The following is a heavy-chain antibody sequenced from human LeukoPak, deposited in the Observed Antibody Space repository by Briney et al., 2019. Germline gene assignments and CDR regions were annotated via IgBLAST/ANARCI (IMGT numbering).Heavy chain of an antibody. D-gene: IGHD7-27*01. V-gene: IGHV4-34*01. J-gene: IGHJ4*02. CDR1: GGSFSGYY. Sequence: SETLPLTCAVYGGSFSGYYWSWIRQPPGKGLEWIGEINHSGSTNYNPSLKSRVTISVDTSKNQFSLKLSSVTAADTAVYYCARRWNWGVFDYWGQGTLVTVSS. CDR2: INHSGST. CDR3: ARRWNWGVFDY.